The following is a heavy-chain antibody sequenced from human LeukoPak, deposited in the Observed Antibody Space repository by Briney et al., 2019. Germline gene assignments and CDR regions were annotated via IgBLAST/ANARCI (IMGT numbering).Heavy chain of an antibody. D-gene: IGHD3-22*01. Sequence: GGSLRLSCAASGFTFSSYAMHWVRQALGKGLEWVAVISYDGSNKYYADSVKGRFTISRDNSKNTLYLQMNSLRAEDTAVYYCARDPDDSSGSPFDYWGQGTLVTVSS. CDR3: ARDPDDSSGSPFDY. CDR2: ISYDGSNK. V-gene: IGHV3-30*04. J-gene: IGHJ4*02. CDR1: GFTFSSYA.